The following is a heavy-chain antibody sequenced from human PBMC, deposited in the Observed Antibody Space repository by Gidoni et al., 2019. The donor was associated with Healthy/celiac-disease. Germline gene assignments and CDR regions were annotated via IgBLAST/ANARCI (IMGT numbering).Heavy chain of an antibody. D-gene: IGHD5-18*01. V-gene: IGHV3-23*01. CDR1: GFTFSSYA. Sequence: EVQLLESGGGLVQPGGSLRLSCAASGFTFSSYAMSWVRQAPGKGLECVSAISGSGGSTYYADAVKGRFTISRDNSKNTLYLQMNSLRAEDTAVYYCAKDLRERGYSYGSALFDYWGQGTLVTVSS. J-gene: IGHJ4*02. CDR3: AKDLRERGYSYGSALFDY. CDR2: ISGSGGST.